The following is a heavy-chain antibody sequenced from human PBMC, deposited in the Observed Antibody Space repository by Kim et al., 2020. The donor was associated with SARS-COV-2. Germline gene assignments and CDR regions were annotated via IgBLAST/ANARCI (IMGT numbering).Heavy chain of an antibody. J-gene: IGHJ4*01. Sequence: ASVKVSCKASGYTFTSYYMHWVRQAPGQGLEGMGIINPSGGSTSYAQKFQGRVTMTRDTSTSTVYMELSSLRSEDTAVNYCARAPFYYYDSSGYQALFDYWGQGTLVTVSS. D-gene: IGHD3-22*01. CDR1: GYTFTSYY. CDR2: INPSGGST. CDR3: ARAPFYYYDSSGYQALFDY. V-gene: IGHV1-46*01.